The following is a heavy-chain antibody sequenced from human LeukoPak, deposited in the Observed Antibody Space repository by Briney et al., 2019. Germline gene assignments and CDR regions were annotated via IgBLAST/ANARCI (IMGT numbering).Heavy chain of an antibody. Sequence: ASVKVSCKASGGTFSSYAISWVRQAPGQGLEWMGGIIPIFGTANYAQKFQGRVTITADKSTSTAYMELSSLRSEDTAVYYCARGPILRFLEWSHRYYYYMDVWGKGTTVTVSS. CDR2: IIPIFGTA. J-gene: IGHJ6*03. D-gene: IGHD3-3*01. CDR3: ARGPILRFLEWSHRYYYYMDV. V-gene: IGHV1-69*06. CDR1: GGTFSSYA.